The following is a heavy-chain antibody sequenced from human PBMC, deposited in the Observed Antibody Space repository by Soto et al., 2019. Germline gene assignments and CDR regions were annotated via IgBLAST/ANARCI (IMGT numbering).Heavy chain of an antibody. CDR3: ARDQLKQRYYYYGMDV. CDR2: INAGNGNT. J-gene: IGHJ6*02. CDR1: GYTFTSYA. V-gene: IGHV1-3*01. Sequence: GPSVKVSCKASGYTFTSYAMHWVRQAPGQRLEWMGWINAGNGNTKYSQKFQGRVTITRDTSASTAYMELSSLRSEDTAVYYCARDQLKQRYYYYGMDVWGQGTTVTVSS. D-gene: IGHD5-18*01.